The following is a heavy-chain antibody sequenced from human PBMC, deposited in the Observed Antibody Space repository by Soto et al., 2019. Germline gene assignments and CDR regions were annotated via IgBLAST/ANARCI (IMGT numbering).Heavy chain of an antibody. J-gene: IGHJ5*02. CDR2: ISGSGGST. Sequence: GGSLRLSCAASGFTFSSYAMSWVRQAPGKGLEWVSAISGSGGSTYYADSVKGRFTISRDNSKNTLYLQMNSLRAEDTAVYYCAKGENTIFGVVIPFDPWGQGTLVTVSS. CDR3: AKGENTIFGVVIPFDP. V-gene: IGHV3-23*01. CDR1: GFTFSSYA. D-gene: IGHD3-3*01.